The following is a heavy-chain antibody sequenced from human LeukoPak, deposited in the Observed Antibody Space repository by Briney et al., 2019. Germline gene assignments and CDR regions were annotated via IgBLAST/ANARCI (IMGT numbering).Heavy chain of an antibody. CDR3: ARWLGAIAWPYYFDY. J-gene: IGHJ4*02. CDR1: GFTFSSYE. CDR2: ISSSGSTI. Sequence: GGSLRLSCAASGFTFSSYEMNWVRQAPGKGLEWVSYISSSGSTIYYADSVKGRFTISRDNAKNSLYLQMNSLRAEDTAVYYCARWLGAIAWPYYFDYWGQGTLVTVSS. D-gene: IGHD3-16*02. V-gene: IGHV3-48*03.